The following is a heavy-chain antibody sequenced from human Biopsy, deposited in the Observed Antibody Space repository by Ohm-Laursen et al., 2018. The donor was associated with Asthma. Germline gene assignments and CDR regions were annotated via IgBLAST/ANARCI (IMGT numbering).Heavy chain of an antibody. V-gene: IGHV3-30*03. CDR3: ARVDGVVEAATRLGGMDV. Sequence: SLRLSCAAFGFTFSSFGMHWVRQTPAKGLEWVAVTSFDGSNKYYADSVRGRFTISRDNSKNTLYLQMTSLSAEDSAVYYCARVDGVVEAATRLGGMDVWGQGTTVTVSS. CDR2: TSFDGSNK. D-gene: IGHD2-15*01. J-gene: IGHJ6*02. CDR1: GFTFSSFG.